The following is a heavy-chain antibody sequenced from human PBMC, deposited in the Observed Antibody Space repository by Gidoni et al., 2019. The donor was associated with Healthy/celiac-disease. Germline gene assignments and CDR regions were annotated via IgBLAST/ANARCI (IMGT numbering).Heavy chain of an antibody. Sequence: QVQLQESGPGLVKPSETLSLTCTVSGGSISSYYWIWIRQPPGKGLEWIGYIYYSGSTNYNPSLKSRVTISVDTSKNLFSLKLSSVTAADTAVYYCARYNDYGDYSGFDYWGQGTLVTVSS. CDR3: ARYNDYGDYSGFDY. CDR1: GGSISSYY. D-gene: IGHD4-17*01. CDR2: IYYSGST. J-gene: IGHJ4*02. V-gene: IGHV4-59*01.